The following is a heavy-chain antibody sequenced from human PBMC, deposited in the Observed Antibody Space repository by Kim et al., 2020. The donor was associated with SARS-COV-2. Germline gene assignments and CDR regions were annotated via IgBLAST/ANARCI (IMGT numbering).Heavy chain of an antibody. D-gene: IGHD6-6*01. Sequence: GGSLRLSCAASGFTFSSYGMHWVRQAPGKGLEWVAVISYDGSNKYYADSVKGRFTISRDNSKNTLYLQMNSLRAEDTAVYYCAKDRRKGQLAEYYFDYWGQGTLVTVSS. CDR2: ISYDGSNK. J-gene: IGHJ4*02. V-gene: IGHV3-30*18. CDR3: AKDRRKGQLAEYYFDY. CDR1: GFTFSSYG.